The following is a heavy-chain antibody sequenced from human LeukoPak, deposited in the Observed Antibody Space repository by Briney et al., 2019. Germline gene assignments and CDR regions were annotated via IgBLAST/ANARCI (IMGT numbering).Heavy chain of an antibody. CDR3: TRGYVGIDY. D-gene: IGHD5-12*01. CDR1: GFSFSSYW. Sequence: RGSLRLSCAASGFSFSSYWMHWVRHVPGKGLVWVSRINSDGSSTIYADSVKGRFTISRDNAKNTLYLQMNSLRAEDTALYYCTRGYVGIDYWGQGPLSPSPQ. V-gene: IGHV3-74*01. J-gene: IGHJ4*02. CDR2: INSDGSST.